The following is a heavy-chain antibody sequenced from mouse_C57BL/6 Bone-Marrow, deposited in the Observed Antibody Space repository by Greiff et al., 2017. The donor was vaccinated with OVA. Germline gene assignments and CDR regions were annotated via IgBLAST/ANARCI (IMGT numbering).Heavy chain of an antibody. CDR1: GYTFTSYG. D-gene: IGHD1-1*01. V-gene: IGHV1-81*01. Sequence: QVQLQQSGAELARPGASVKLSCKASGYTFTSYGISWVKQRTGQGLEWIGEIYPRSGNTYYNEKFKGKATLTADKSSSTAYMELRSLTSEDSAVYFCARHDNTTVVATPYAMDYWGQGTSVTVSS. J-gene: IGHJ4*01. CDR3: ARHDNTTVVATPYAMDY. CDR2: IYPRSGNT.